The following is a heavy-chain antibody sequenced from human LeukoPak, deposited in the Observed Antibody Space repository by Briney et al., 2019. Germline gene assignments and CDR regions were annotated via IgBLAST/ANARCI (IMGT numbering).Heavy chain of an antibody. Sequence: GGSLRLSCAASGFTFSSSAMSWVRQAPGKGLGWVSAISGTSGTTYYADSVKGRFTISRDNSKNTLYLQMNSLRAEDTAVYYCAKSTMVRGVILAKTYYFDYWGQGTLVTVSS. CDR1: GFTFSSSA. CDR2: ISGTSGTT. CDR3: AKSTMVRGVILAKTYYFDY. V-gene: IGHV3-23*01. J-gene: IGHJ4*02. D-gene: IGHD3-10*01.